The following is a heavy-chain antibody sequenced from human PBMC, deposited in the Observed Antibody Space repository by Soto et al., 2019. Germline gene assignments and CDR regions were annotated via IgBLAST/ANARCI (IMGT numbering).Heavy chain of an antibody. J-gene: IGHJ6*02. CDR1: GYTFTSYG. CDR2: ISAYNGNT. Sequence: ASMKVSCKASGYTFTSYGISWVRQAPGQGLEWMGWISAYNGNTNYAQKLQGRVTMTTDTSTSTAYMELRSLRSDDTAVYYCARETPMVRGGKTYYYYYGMDVWGQGTTVTVSS. V-gene: IGHV1-18*01. CDR3: ARETPMVRGGKTYYYYYGMDV. D-gene: IGHD3-10*01.